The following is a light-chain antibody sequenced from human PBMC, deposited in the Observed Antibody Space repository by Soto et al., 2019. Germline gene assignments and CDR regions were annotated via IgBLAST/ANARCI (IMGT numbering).Light chain of an antibody. V-gene: IGKV1-5*03. CDR1: HTISSW. CDR2: KAY. CDR3: QHYNSYSEA. J-gene: IGKJ1*01. Sequence: DIQMTQSTSTLSGSVGDRVTITCRASHTISSWLAWYQQKPGKAPKLLIYKAYTLKSGVTSRFSGSGSGTEFNLTISSLQPDDVATYYCQHYNSYSEAFGQGTKVDLK.